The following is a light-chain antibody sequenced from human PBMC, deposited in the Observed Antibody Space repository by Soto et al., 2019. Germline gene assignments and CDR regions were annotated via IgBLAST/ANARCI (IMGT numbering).Light chain of an antibody. CDR2: RNN. Sequence: QSVLTQPPSASGTPGQRVTISCSGSSCNIGSEYVVWYQHLPGTAPNLLIYRNNQRPSGVPGRFAGSKSGTSASLAITGFRSEDEADYYCAARDYSLSGPWVFGGGTQLTVL. CDR3: AARDYSLSGPWV. CDR1: SCNIGSEY. V-gene: IGLV1-47*01. J-gene: IGLJ3*02.